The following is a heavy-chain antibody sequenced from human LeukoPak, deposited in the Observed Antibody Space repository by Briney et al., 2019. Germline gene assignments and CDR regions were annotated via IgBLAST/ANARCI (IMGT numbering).Heavy chain of an antibody. CDR2: IYASGSS. CDR3: ARCLNTYYNDKSGYSPEHYYMDV. D-gene: IGHD3-22*01. V-gene: IGHV4-4*07. Sequence: SETLSLTCTVSGDSISNYYWSWVRQPAGKGLEWIGRIYASGSSKYNPSLKSRITMSVDTSKNQFSQKLSSVTAEDTAVYYCARCLNTYYNDKSGYSPEHYYMDVWGKGTTVIVSS. J-gene: IGHJ6*03. CDR1: GDSISNYY.